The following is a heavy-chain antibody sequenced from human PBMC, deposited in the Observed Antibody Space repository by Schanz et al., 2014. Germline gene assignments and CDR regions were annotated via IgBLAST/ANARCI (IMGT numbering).Heavy chain of an antibody. CDR3: ARDGEAAADCDY. Sequence: QVQLVQSGVEVKRPGASVRVSCKASGYSFTDYAIHWVRQAPGQGLEWMGRIIPILDKTNYAQKFQGRVTMTADKSTSTVYMELSSLRSEDTAVYYCARDGEAAADCDYWGQGTLVTVSS. D-gene: IGHD6-13*01. J-gene: IGHJ4*02. CDR2: IIPILDKT. V-gene: IGHV1-69*04. CDR1: GYSFTDYA.